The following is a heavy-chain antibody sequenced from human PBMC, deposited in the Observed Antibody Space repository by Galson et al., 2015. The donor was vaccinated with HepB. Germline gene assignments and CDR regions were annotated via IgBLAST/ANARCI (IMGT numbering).Heavy chain of an antibody. CDR1: GFTFSRYA. CDR3: ARGEYCSRSTCPDDGFHF. J-gene: IGHJ3*01. Sequence: SLRLSCAASGFTFSRYAMSWVRQAPGKGLEWVSTINDGGSTTHYADSVRGRFTISRDKSKNTLYLQMNSLRAEDTAVYYCARGEYCSRSTCPDDGFHFWGQGTMVTVSS. CDR2: INDGGSTT. V-gene: IGHV3-23*01. D-gene: IGHD2-2*01.